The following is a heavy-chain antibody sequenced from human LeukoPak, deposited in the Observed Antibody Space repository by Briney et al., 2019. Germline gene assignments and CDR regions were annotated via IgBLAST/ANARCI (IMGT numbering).Heavy chain of an antibody. D-gene: IGHD2-15*01. J-gene: IGHJ4*02. V-gene: IGHV3-23*01. CDR1: GFTFSNYA. CDR3: AKARAWYCSGGSRYSDY. Sequence: SAGSLTLSCAASGFTFSNYAMSWVRQAPGKGLEWVWNISDSGSSNHYADSVMGRFTTFSANTKNKLYLLMNSPRAEDTAIYYCAKARAWYCSGGSRYSDYWGQGNLVTVSS. CDR2: ISDSGSSN.